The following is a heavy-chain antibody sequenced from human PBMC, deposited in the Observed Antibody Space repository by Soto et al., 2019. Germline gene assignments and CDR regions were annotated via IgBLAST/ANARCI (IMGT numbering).Heavy chain of an antibody. J-gene: IGHJ6*02. CDR2: IYYSGST. Sequence: QLQLQESGPGLVKPSETLSLTCTVSGGSISSSSYYWGWIRQPPGKGLEWIGSIYYSGSTYYNPSLTRPDNIAVDTPKNQYALKLSLVTAADTAVYYCARHYLHELLWFGELPGGMDVWGQGTTVTVSS. CDR3: ARHYLHELLWFGELPGGMDV. V-gene: IGHV4-39*01. D-gene: IGHD3-10*01. CDR1: GGSISSSSYY.